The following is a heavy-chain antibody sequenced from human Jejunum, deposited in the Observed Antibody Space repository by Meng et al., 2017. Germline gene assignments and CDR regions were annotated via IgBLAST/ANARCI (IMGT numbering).Heavy chain of an antibody. V-gene: IGHV3-9*01. CDR1: GFNFGDPA. J-gene: IGHJ5*01. CDR3: VKDHSSRWHYAPYNWSTP. D-gene: IGHD6-13*01. Sequence: SLKISCAASGFNFGDPAMHWVRQAPGKGLEWVSGISWNSGSVGYADSVKGRFTISRDNAKNSLYLQMNSLRVEDTALYYCVKDHSSRWHYAPYNWSTPGAREPWSPSPQ. CDR2: ISWNSGSV.